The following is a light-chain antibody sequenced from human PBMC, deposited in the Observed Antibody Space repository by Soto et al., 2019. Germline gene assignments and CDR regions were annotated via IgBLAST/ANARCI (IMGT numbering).Light chain of an antibody. CDR1: QYINNY. Sequence: DIQMTQSPSSLSTSVGDRVTITCRASQYINNYLNWYQQKPGKAPKLLIFAAYNLQSGVPSRFSGSGSGTDFTLTISSLQPEDFATYYCQQYNSYLWTFGQGTKVEIK. CDR2: AAY. V-gene: IGKV1-39*01. CDR3: QQYNSYLWT. J-gene: IGKJ1*01.